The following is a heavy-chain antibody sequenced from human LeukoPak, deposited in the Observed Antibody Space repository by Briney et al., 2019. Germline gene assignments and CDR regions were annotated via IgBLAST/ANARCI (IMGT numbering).Heavy chain of an antibody. J-gene: IGHJ4*02. CDR3: AKDRAPQDY. CDR2: ISASGGSV. CDR1: GFTFTKYA. V-gene: IGHV3-23*01. Sequence: GGSLRLSCAGAGFTFTKYAMSWVRQAPGKGPEWVSGISASGGSVYYADSVKGRFTISRDDSKNTLYLQMNGLRVEDTAVYYCAKDRAPQDYWGQGTLVTVSS.